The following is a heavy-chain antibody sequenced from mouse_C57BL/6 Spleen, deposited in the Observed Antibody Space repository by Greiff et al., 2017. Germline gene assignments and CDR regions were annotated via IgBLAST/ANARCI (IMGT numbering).Heavy chain of an antibody. CDR3: ARGGNYYGSSYDWYFDV. D-gene: IGHD1-1*01. V-gene: IGHV1-64*01. CDR1: GYTFTSYW. J-gene: IGHJ1*03. Sequence: QVQLQQPGAELVKPGASVKLSCKASGYTFTSYWMHWVKQRPGQGLEWIGMIHPNSGSTNYNEKFKSKATLTVDKSSSTAYRQLSSLTSEDSAVYYWARGGNYYGSSYDWYFDVWGTGTTVTVSS. CDR2: IHPNSGST.